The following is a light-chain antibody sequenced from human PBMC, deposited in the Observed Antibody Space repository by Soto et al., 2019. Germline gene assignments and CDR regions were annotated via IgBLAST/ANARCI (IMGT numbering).Light chain of an antibody. CDR3: QQYNNWPPYT. CDR2: GAS. V-gene: IGKV3-15*01. Sequence: EIVMTQSPATLSVSPGERATLSCRASQSVSSNLAWYQQKPGQAPRLLIYGASTRATGIPARFSGSGSGTEVTLVFSSLQSEDFAVYYCQQYNNWPPYTFGQGTKLEIK. CDR1: QSVSSN. J-gene: IGKJ2*01.